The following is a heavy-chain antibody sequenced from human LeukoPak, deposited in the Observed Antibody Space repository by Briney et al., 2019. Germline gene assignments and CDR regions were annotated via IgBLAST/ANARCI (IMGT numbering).Heavy chain of an antibody. Sequence: GGSLRLSCAASGFTFDDYAMHWVRQAPGKGLEWVSGISWNRGTIGYADSVKGRFTISRDNAKNSLYLQMNSLRVEDTALYYCAKDFYGDYVGDFDYWGQGILVTVPS. V-gene: IGHV3-9*01. D-gene: IGHD4-17*01. CDR3: AKDFYGDYVGDFDY. CDR1: GFTFDDYA. J-gene: IGHJ4*02. CDR2: ISWNRGTI.